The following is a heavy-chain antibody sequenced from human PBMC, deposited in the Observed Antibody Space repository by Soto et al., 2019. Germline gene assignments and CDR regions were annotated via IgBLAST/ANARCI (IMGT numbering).Heavy chain of an antibody. V-gene: IGHV1-46*01. CDR2: INPSGGST. CDR3: ARELGADYCSSTSCYSGDY. J-gene: IGHJ4*02. CDR1: GYTFTSYY. Sequence: ASVKASCKASGYTFTSYYMHWVRQAPGQGLEWMGIINPSGGSTSYAQKFQGRVTMTRDTSTSTVYMELSSLRSEDTAVYYCARELGADYCSSTSCYSGDYWGQGTLVTVSS. D-gene: IGHD2-2*01.